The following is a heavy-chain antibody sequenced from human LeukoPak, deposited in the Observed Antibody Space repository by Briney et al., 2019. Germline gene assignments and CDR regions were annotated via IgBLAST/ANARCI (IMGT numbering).Heavy chain of an antibody. CDR1: GGSISSSSYY. CDR3: ARGGKVRGVISDAFDI. J-gene: IGHJ3*02. Sequence: SETLSLTCTVSGGSISSSSYYWGWIRQPPGKGLEWIGSIYYSGSTYYNPSLKSRVTISVDTSKNQFSLKLSSVTAADTAVYYCARGGKVRGVISDAFDIWGQGTMVTVSS. V-gene: IGHV4-39*07. D-gene: IGHD3-10*01. CDR2: IYYSGST.